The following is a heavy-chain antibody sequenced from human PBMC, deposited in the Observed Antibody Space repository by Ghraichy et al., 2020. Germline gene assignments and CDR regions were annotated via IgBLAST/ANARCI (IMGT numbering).Heavy chain of an antibody. CDR3: AKGGRVSEWWQVLDH. Sequence: GGSLRLSCVASGFTFNTHAMTWVRQAPGKGLEWVSVISGSSDKTFHADSVKGRFTVSRDNFKNSVYLQMDSLRAGDTALYFCAKGGRVSEWWQVLDHWGRGTLVTVSS. D-gene: IGHD2-8*01. CDR1: GFTFNTHA. CDR2: ISGSSDKT. V-gene: IGHV3-23*01. J-gene: IGHJ4*01.